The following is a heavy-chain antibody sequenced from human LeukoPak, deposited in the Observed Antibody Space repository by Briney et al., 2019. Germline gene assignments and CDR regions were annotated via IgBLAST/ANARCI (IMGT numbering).Heavy chain of an antibody. V-gene: IGHV4-39*02. D-gene: IGHD3-22*01. CDR3: ARGPYKYDGSGAFDI. J-gene: IGHJ3*02. CDR1: GGSISSSNYY. Sequence: PSETLSLTCTVSGGSISSSNYYWGWIRQPPGKGLEWIGNMYYSGSTYYNPSLKSRVTISVDTSKNHFSLKLSSVTAADTAVYYCARGPYKYDGSGAFDIWGQGTMVTVSS. CDR2: MYYSGST.